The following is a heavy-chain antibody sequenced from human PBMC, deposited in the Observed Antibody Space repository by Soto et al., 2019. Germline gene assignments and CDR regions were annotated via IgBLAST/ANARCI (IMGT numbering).Heavy chain of an antibody. V-gene: IGHV4-31*03. CDR2: IYYSGST. CDR1: GGSISSGGYY. J-gene: IGHJ2*01. D-gene: IGHD5-12*01. CDR3: ARDGREGYGSWYFDL. Sequence: QVQLQESGPGLVKPSQTLSLTCTVSGGSISSGGYYWSWIRQHPGKGLEWIGYIYYSGSTYYNPSLKSRVTIXXDXSXXQFSLKLSSVTAADTAVYYCARDGREGYGSWYFDLWGRGTLVTVSS.